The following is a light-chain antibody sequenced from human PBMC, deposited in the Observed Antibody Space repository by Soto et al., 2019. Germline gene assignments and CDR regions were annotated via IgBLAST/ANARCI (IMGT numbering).Light chain of an antibody. CDR3: QQYGDGHSPRYS. J-gene: IGKJ2*03. CDR1: QSISSLY. CDR2: ATS. V-gene: IGKV3-20*01. Sequence: EVVLTQSPGTLSLSPGESVTVSCRASQSISSLYLAWYQQKPGQAPRLLIYATSNRPTGIPDRFSGSGSGTDFTLTITSLEPEDFAVYYCQQYGDGHSPRYSFGQGTRLDIK.